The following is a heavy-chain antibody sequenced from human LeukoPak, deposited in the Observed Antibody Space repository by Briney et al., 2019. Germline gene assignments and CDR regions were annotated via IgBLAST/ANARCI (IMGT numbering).Heavy chain of an antibody. J-gene: IGHJ4*02. D-gene: IGHD3-9*01. CDR2: ISWNSGSI. CDR1: GFTFDDYA. Sequence: GRSLRLSCAASGFTFDDYAMHWVRQAPGKGLEWVSGISWNSGSIGYADSVKGRFTISRDNAKNSLYLQMSSLRAEDTALYYCAKQSDFLTGYSTSFFDYWGQGTLVTVSS. V-gene: IGHV3-9*01. CDR3: AKQSDFLTGYSTSFFDY.